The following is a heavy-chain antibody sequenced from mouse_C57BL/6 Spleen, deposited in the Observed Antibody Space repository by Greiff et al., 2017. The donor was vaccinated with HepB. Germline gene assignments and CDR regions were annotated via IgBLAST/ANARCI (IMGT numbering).Heavy chain of an antibody. D-gene: IGHD1-1*01. CDR1: GYTFTSYW. CDR3: ARSGYYGSSYPAWFAY. CDR2: IYPGSGST. J-gene: IGHJ3*01. V-gene: IGHV1-55*01. Sequence: QVQLKQPGAELVKPGASVKMSCKASGYTFTSYWITWVKQRPGQGLEWIGDIYPGSGSTNYNEKFKSKATLTVDTSSSTAYMQLSSLTSEDSAVYYCARSGYYGSSYPAWFAYWGQGTLVTVSA.